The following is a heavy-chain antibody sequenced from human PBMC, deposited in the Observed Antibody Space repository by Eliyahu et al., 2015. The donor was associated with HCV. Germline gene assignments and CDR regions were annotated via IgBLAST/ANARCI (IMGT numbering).Heavy chain of an antibody. J-gene: IGHJ4*02. CDR3: ARAFSDDFSSAYYYY. CDR2: IHPYLWYS. CDR1: GGTFSSYA. Sequence: QVQLVQSGAEVRKPGSSVKVSCKASGGTFSSYAISWVRQAPGQGLEWMGGIHPYLWYSKLRPEVPGRVTITADESTSTAYMDLSSLRSEDTAVYYCARAFSDDFSSAYYYYWGQGTLVTVSS. D-gene: IGHD3-3*01. V-gene: IGHV1-69*01.